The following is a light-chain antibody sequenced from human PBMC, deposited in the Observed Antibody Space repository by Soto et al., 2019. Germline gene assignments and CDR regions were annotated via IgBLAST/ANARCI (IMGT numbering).Light chain of an antibody. CDR1: SSDVGGYNY. J-gene: IGLJ1*01. V-gene: IGLV2-14*01. Sequence: QSVLTQPASVSGSPGQSITISCTGTSSDVGGYNYVSWYQQHPGKAPKLMIYDVSNRPSGVSNRFSGSKSGNTASLTISGLQAEDEADYYCSSYTSSSLLYVFGTGT. CDR2: DVS. CDR3: SSYTSSSLLYV.